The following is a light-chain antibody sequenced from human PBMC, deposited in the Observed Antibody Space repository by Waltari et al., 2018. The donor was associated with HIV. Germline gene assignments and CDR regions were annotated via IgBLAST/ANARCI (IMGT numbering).Light chain of an antibody. J-gene: IGKJ4*01. CDR3: QQYFSNPLT. Sequence: DIVMTQSPDSLAVSLGERATINCKSSQSVLYSSNNKNHLAWYQQKPGQPPKLLIYWASTRESGVPDRFSGNGSETDFTLAISSLQAEDVAVYYCQQYFSNPLTFGGGTNVEVK. CDR1: QSVLYSSNNKNH. CDR2: WAS. V-gene: IGKV4-1*01.